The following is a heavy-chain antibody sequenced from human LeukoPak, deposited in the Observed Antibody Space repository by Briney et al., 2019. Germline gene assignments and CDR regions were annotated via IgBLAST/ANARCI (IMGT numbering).Heavy chain of an antibody. D-gene: IGHD6-13*01. Sequence: SVTVSCKASGGTFSSYAISWVRQAPGQGLEWMGRIIPILGIANYAQKFQGRVTITADKSTSTAYMELSSLRSEDTAVYYCARGAAGARGSYPFDYWGQGTLVTVSS. CDR3: ARGAAGARGSYPFDY. J-gene: IGHJ4*02. V-gene: IGHV1-69*04. CDR1: GGTFSSYA. CDR2: IIPILGIA.